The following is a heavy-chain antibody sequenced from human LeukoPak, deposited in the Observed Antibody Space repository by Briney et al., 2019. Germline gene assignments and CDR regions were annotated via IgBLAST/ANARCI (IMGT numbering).Heavy chain of an antibody. V-gene: IGHV4-59*08. J-gene: IGHJ6*02. D-gene: IGHD6-25*01. CDR3: ARQNSGARLNV. Sequence: SETLSLTCTVSGDSMSSYYWSWIRQPPGKGPEWIGHIYYSGSTDYNPSLKSRLTISVDTSKNQFSLQLSSVTAADTAVYFCARQNSGARLNVWGQGTTVTVSS. CDR2: IYYSGST. CDR1: GDSMSSYY.